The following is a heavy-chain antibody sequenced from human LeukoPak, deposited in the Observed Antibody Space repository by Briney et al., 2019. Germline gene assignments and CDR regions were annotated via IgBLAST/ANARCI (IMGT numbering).Heavy chain of an antibody. CDR3: ARESPRGWNDDPDDAFDI. D-gene: IGHD1-1*01. CDR2: IIPILGIA. CDR1: GGTFSSYA. V-gene: IGHV1-69*04. Sequence: GASVKVSCKASGGTFSSYAISWVRQAPGQGLEWMGRIIPILGIANYAQKFQGRVTITADESTSTAYMELSSLRSEDTAVYYCARESPRGWNDDPDDAFDIWGQGTMVTVSS. J-gene: IGHJ3*02.